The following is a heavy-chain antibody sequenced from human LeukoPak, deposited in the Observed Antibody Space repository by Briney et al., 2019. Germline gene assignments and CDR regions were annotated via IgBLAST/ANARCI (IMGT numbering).Heavy chain of an antibody. Sequence: SETLSLTCTVSGGSISSYYWSWIRQPPGKGLEWIGYIYYSGSTNYNPSLKSRVTISVDTSKNQFSLKLSSVTAADTAVYYCARQGWLETDAFDIWGQGTMVTVSS. D-gene: IGHD6-19*01. V-gene: IGHV4-59*08. CDR2: IYYSGST. CDR1: GGSISSYY. J-gene: IGHJ3*02. CDR3: ARQGWLETDAFDI.